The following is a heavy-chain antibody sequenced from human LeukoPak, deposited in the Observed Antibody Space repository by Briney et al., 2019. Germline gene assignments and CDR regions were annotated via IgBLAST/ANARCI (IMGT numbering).Heavy chain of an antibody. CDR1: GFIFSSYH. Sequence: GGSLRLSCAASGFIFSSYHINWVRQAPGKGLEWVSGINWNGGSTGYADSVKGRFTISRDNAKNSLYLQMNSLRAEDTALYHCARTASIAVAGPLGEWGQGTLVTVSS. V-gene: IGHV3-20*01. D-gene: IGHD6-19*01. J-gene: IGHJ4*02. CDR2: INWNGGST. CDR3: ARTASIAVAGPLGE.